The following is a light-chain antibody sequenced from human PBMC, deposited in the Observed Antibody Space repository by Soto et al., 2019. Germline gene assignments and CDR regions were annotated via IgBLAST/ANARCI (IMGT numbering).Light chain of an antibody. J-gene: IGLJ2*01. V-gene: IGLV2-14*01. Sequence: SALTQPASVSGSPGQSITISCTGTSSDISAYNYVSWYQQYPGKAPKLMIYEVSNRPSGVSNRFSGSKSGNTASLTISGLQADDEADYYCSSYTSSSTVVFGGGTKVTVL. CDR1: SSDISAYNY. CDR3: SSYTSSSTVV. CDR2: EVS.